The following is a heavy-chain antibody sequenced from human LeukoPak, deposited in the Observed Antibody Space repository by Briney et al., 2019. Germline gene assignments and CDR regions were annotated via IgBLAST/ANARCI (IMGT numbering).Heavy chain of an antibody. D-gene: IGHD3-10*01. CDR3: ARATSEGYYGSGSYFYYYYYMDV. J-gene: IGHJ6*03. CDR1: GGSISSGSYY. CDR2: IYTSGST. V-gene: IGHV4-61*02. Sequence: PSQTLSLTCTVSGGSISSGSYYWSWIRQPAGKGLEWIGRIYTSGSTNYNPSLKSRVTISVDTSKNQFSLKLSPVTAADTAVYYCARATSEGYYGSGSYFYYYYYMDVWGKGTTVTVSS.